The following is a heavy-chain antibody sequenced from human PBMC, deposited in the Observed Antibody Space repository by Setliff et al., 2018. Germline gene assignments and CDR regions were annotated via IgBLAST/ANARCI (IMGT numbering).Heavy chain of an antibody. CDR1: YYSISSGYY. D-gene: IGHD2-2*01. CDR3: ARHIWGAKMQLPHDVFDI. CDR2: MYHSGST. Sequence: SETLSLTCAVSYYSISSGYYWGWIRQPPGKGLEWIGSMYHSGSTYYSPSLESRFTISVDMSKNHLSLKLSSVTAADTAVYYCARHIWGAKMQLPHDVFDIWGQGTMVTVSS. J-gene: IGHJ3*02. V-gene: IGHV4-38-2*01.